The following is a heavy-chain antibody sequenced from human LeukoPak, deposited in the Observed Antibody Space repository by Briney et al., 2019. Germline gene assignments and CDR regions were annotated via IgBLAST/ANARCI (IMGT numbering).Heavy chain of an antibody. J-gene: IGHJ4*02. CDR1: GFTFSTYW. Sequence: GGSLRLSCAASGFTFSTYWMSWVRQAPGKGLEWVANIEPDGSEQYYVDSVKGRFTFSRDNAKNPVSLQMNSLRAEDTAVYYCARGQSWAFDYWGQGTLVTVSS. V-gene: IGHV3-7*05. CDR3: ARGQSWAFDY. CDR2: IEPDGSEQ. D-gene: IGHD1-26*01.